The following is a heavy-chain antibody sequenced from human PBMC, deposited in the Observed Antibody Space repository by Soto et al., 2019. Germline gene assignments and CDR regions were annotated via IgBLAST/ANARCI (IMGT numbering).Heavy chain of an antibody. V-gene: IGHV4-39*01. CDR3: ARRTIAAYLDY. CDR2: IYHSGST. J-gene: IGHJ4*02. D-gene: IGHD2-15*01. CDR1: GGSISSSNYY. Sequence: SETLSLTCTVSGGSISSSNYYWGWIRQPPGKGLEWIGNIYHSGSTFYNPSLKSRVTISVDTSKNQFSLKLSSVTAADTAVYYCARRTIAAYLDYWGQGTLVTVS.